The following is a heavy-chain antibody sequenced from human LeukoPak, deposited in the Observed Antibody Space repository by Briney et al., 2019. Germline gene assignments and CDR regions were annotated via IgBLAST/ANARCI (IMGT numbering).Heavy chain of an antibody. J-gene: IGHJ6*02. V-gene: IGHV3-66*01. CDR3: VRDQFS. Sequence: GGSLRLSCAASLFTVSNNYMSWVRQAPGRLEWLSVSYSGETQYADSVKGRFTISRDDSKNTVYLQMNSLRDEDTATYYCVRDQFSWGQGTTVTVSS. CDR1: LFTVSNNY. D-gene: IGHD3-3*01. CDR2: SYSGET.